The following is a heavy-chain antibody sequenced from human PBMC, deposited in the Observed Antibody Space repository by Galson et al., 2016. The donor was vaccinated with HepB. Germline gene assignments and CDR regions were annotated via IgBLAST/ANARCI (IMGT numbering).Heavy chain of an antibody. Sequence: TLSLTCTVSGGSISSRGYYWGWIRQHPGKGLEWIGYIYYSGGTYYNPSLQSRLTISLDTSKNHFSLKLDSVTAADTAVYYCAGYEVVSFDYWGQGTLVTVPS. V-gene: IGHV4-31*03. CDR1: GGSISSRGYY. D-gene: IGHD2-15*01. J-gene: IGHJ4*02. CDR3: AGYEVVSFDY. CDR2: IYYSGGT.